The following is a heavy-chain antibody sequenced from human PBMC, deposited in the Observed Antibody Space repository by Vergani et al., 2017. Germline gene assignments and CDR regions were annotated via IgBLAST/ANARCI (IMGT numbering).Heavy chain of an antibody. D-gene: IGHD3-10*01. V-gene: IGHV3-23*01. CDR1: GFTFSSYA. CDR3: AKSQLWFGELLSSLFDY. Sequence: EVQLLESGGGLVQPGGSLRLSCAASGFTFSSYAMSWVRQAPGKGLEWVSAISGSGGSTYYADSVKGRLTISRDNSKNTLYLQMNSLRAEDTAVYYCAKSQLWFGELLSSLFDYWGQGTLVTVSS. J-gene: IGHJ4*02. CDR2: ISGSGGST.